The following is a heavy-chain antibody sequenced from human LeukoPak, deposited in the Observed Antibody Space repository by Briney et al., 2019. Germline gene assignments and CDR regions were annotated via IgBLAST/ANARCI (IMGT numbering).Heavy chain of an antibody. CDR1: GYSISSGYY. CDR2: IYHCGST. J-gene: IGHJ4*02. Sequence: SETLSLTCAVSGYSISSGYYWGWIRQPPGKGLEWIGSIYHCGSTYYNPSLKSRVTISVDTSKNQFSLKLSSVTAADTAVYYCARRNVLMITFGGVIFQHFDYWGQGTLVTVSS. V-gene: IGHV4-38-2*01. CDR3: ARRNVLMITFGGVIFQHFDY. D-gene: IGHD3-16*02.